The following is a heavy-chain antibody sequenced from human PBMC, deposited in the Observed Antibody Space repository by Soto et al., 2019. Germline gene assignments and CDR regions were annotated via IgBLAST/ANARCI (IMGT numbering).Heavy chain of an antibody. D-gene: IGHD3-3*01. V-gene: IGHV3-74*01. Sequence: PGGSLRLSCAASGFTFSSYWMHWVRQAPGKGLVWVSRINSDGSSTSYVDSVKGRFTISRDNAKNTLYLQMNSLRAEDTAVYYCAREPWGYYDFWSSYPFDIWGQGTMVTVSS. CDR2: INSDGSST. CDR3: AREPWGYYDFWSSYPFDI. CDR1: GFTFSSYW. J-gene: IGHJ3*02.